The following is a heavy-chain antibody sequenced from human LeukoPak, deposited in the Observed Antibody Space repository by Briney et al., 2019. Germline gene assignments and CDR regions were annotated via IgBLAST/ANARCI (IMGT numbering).Heavy chain of an antibody. CDR3: ARDGLTYYFDY. Sequence: GGSLRLSCSASGFTFSTRPMHWVRQAPGKGLEWVAVISYDGSNKYYADSVKGRFTISRDNSKNTLYLQMNSLRAEDTAVYYCARDGLTYYFDYWGQGTLVTVSS. V-gene: IGHV3-30-3*01. CDR2: ISYDGSNK. D-gene: IGHD3-9*01. J-gene: IGHJ4*02. CDR1: GFTFSTRP.